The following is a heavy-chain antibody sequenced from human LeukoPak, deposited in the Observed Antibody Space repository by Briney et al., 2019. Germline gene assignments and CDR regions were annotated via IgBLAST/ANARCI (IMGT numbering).Heavy chain of an antibody. Sequence: GGSLRLSCAASGFTFDDYGMSWVRQAPGKGLEWVSGINWNGGSTGYADSVKGRFTISRDNAKNSLYLQMNSLRAEDTALYHCARVDYYDSSGYYWDYWGHGTLVTVSS. CDR1: GFTFDDYG. J-gene: IGHJ4*01. V-gene: IGHV3-20*01. CDR3: ARVDYYDSSGYYWDY. D-gene: IGHD3-22*01. CDR2: INWNGGST.